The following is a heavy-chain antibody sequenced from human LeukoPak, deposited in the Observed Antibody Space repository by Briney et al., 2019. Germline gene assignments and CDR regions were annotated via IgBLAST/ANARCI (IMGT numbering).Heavy chain of an antibody. CDR3: ARDSGYYDSSGYYPFDY. CDR1: GYTFTGYY. D-gene: IGHD3-22*01. J-gene: IGHJ4*02. V-gene: IGHV1-2*02. Sequence: ASVKVSCKASGYTFTGYYMHWVRQAPGQGLEWMGWINPNSGGTNYAQKFQGRVTMTRDTSINTAYMELSRLRSDDTAVYYCARDSGYYDSSGYYPFDYWGQGTLVTVSS. CDR2: INPNSGGT.